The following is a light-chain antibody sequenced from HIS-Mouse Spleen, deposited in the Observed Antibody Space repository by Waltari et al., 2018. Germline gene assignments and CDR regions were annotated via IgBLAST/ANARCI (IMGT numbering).Light chain of an antibody. CDR2: KAY. Sequence: DIQMTQSPSTLSASVGDRVTLTCRASQSLSSWLAWYQQKPGKAPKLLIYKAYSLESGVPSRFSGSGSGTEFTLTISSLQPDDFATYYCQQYNSYSRTFGQGTKVEIK. CDR1: QSLSSW. J-gene: IGKJ1*01. V-gene: IGKV1-5*03. CDR3: QQYNSYSRT.